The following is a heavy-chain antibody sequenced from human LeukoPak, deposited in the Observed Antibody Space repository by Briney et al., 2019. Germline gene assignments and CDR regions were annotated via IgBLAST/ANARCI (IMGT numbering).Heavy chain of an antibody. CDR3: AREYPADAFDI. CDR2: IIPILGIA. J-gene: IGHJ3*02. CDR1: GGTFSSYA. V-gene: IGHV1-69*04. Sequence: GASVKVSCKASGGTFSSYAISWVRQAPGQGLEWMGRIIPILGIANYAQKFQGRVTMTTDTSTSTAYMELRSLRSDDTAVYYCAREYPADAFDIWGQGTMVTVSS.